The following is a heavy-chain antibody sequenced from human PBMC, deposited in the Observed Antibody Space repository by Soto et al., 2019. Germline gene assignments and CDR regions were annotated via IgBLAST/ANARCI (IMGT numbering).Heavy chain of an antibody. CDR1: GGSVSSGSYY. D-gene: IGHD6-13*01. CDR2: IYYSGST. V-gene: IGHV4-61*01. Sequence: SETLSLTCTVSGGSVSSGSYYWSWIRQSPGEGLEWIGYIYYSGSTNYNPSLKSRVTISVDTSKNQFSLKLSSVTAADTAVYYCASQSEAAEGMDVWGQGTTVTVSS. CDR3: ASQSEAAEGMDV. J-gene: IGHJ6*02.